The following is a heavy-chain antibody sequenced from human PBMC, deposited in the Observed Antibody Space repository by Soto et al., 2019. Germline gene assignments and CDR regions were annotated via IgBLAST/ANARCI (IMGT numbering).Heavy chain of an antibody. CDR2: ISTSGSST. D-gene: IGHD1-26*01. Sequence: QVQLVESGGGVVKPGGSLRLSCAASGFSFSDYYMSWIRQAPGKWLEWVSLISTSGSSTDYADSVKGRFTISRDNAKNSLSLQMNSLRAEDTAVYYCANLAKNYYHYMDVWGKGTTVIVSS. J-gene: IGHJ6*03. CDR1: GFSFSDYY. CDR3: ANLAKNYYHYMDV. V-gene: IGHV3-11*01.